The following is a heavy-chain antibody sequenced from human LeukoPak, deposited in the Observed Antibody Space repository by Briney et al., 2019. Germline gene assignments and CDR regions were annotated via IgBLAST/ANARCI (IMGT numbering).Heavy chain of an antibody. Sequence: GGSLRLSCAASGFTFSSYSMNWVRQAPGKGLEWVSSISSSSSYIYYADSVKGRFTISRANAKNSLYLQMNSLRAEDTAVYYCARDKTYSSGSLYGYWGQGTLVTVSS. J-gene: IGHJ4*02. CDR3: ARDKTYSSGSLYGY. CDR2: ISSSSSYI. CDR1: GFTFSSYS. D-gene: IGHD6-19*01. V-gene: IGHV3-21*01.